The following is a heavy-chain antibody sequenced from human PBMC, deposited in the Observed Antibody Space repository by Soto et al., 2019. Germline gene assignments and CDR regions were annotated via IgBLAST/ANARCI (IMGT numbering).Heavy chain of an antibody. V-gene: IGHV1-8*01. D-gene: IGHD1-26*01. CDR2: MSPNNGNT. CDR1: GYTFTTYD. CDR3: ARQWELSGYYYGMDV. Sequence: ASVKVSCKASGYTFTTYDINWVRQATGQGLEWMGWMSPNNGNTGYAQKFQGRVTMTRDTSISTAYMELSSLRSDDTAVYYCARQWELSGYYYGMDVWGQGTAVTVSS. J-gene: IGHJ6*02.